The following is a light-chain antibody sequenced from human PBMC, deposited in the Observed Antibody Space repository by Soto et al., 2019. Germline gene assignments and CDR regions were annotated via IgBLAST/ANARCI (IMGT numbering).Light chain of an antibody. CDR1: QDISNY. V-gene: IGKV1-16*02. CDR2: SAS. Sequence: DIQMTQSPSSLSASVGDRVTITCRASQDISNYLAWFQQKPGKALKSLIYSASSLQSGVPSKFSGSGSGIDFTLTISSLQPEGFATYYCQQYSSHPLTFGGGTRVEIK. CDR3: QQYSSHPLT. J-gene: IGKJ4*01.